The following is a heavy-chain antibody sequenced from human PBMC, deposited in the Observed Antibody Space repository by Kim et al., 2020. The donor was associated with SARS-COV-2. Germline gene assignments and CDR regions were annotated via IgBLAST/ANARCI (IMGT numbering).Heavy chain of an antibody. CDR3: ARDPIAAAGKIYYYYGMDV. D-gene: IGHD6-13*01. J-gene: IGHJ6*02. Sequence: ASVKVSCKASGYTFTSYGISWVRQAPGQGLEWMGWISAYNGNTNYAQKLQGRVTMTTDTSTSTAYMELRSLRSDDTAVYYCARDPIAAAGKIYYYYGMDVWGQGTTVTVSS. CDR2: ISAYNGNT. V-gene: IGHV1-18*04. CDR1: GYTFTSYG.